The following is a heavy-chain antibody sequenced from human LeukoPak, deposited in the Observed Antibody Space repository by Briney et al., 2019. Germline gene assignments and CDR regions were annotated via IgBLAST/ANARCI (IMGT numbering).Heavy chain of an antibody. CDR1: GGSISSGGYS. J-gene: IGHJ3*02. CDR3: ARENPEFYDSSGYYLGAFDI. V-gene: IGHV4-30-2*01. D-gene: IGHD3-22*01. CDR2: IYHSGST. Sequence: SETLSLTCAVSGGSISSGGYSWSWIRQPPGKGLEWIGYIYHSGSTYYNLSLKSRVTISVDRSKNQFSLKLSSVTAADTAVYYCARENPEFYDSSGYYLGAFDIWGQGTMVTVSS.